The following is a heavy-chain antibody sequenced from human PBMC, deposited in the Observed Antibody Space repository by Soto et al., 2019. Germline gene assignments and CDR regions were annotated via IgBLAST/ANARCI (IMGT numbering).Heavy chain of an antibody. J-gene: IGHJ6*03. D-gene: IGHD3-3*01. CDR2: IKQDGSEK. V-gene: IGHV3-7*01. CDR3: AGGSGYYRLYYYYYYMDV. Sequence: GGSLRLSCAASGFTFSSYWMSWVRQAPGKGLEWVANIKQDGSEKYYVDSVKGRFTISRDNAKNSLYLQMNSLRAEDTAVYYCAGGSGYYRLYYYYYYMDVWGKGTTVTVSS. CDR1: GFTFSSYW.